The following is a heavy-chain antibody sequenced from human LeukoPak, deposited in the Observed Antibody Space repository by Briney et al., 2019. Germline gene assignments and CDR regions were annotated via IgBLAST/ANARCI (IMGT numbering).Heavy chain of an antibody. D-gene: IGHD1-26*01. Sequence: PGGSLRLSCSASGFTFTTYGMNWVRQAPGKGLEWVSGIGGSGTRTYYADSVKGRFTISRDNSKNTLYLQMNSLRDEDTAVYYCAKEGRSGSFQYFFDYWGQGTLVTVSS. J-gene: IGHJ4*02. V-gene: IGHV3-23*01. CDR3: AKEGRSGSFQYFFDY. CDR2: IGGSGTRT. CDR1: GFTFTTYG.